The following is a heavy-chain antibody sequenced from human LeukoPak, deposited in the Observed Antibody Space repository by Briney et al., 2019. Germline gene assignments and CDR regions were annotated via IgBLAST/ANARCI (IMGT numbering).Heavy chain of an antibody. D-gene: IGHD3-3*01. J-gene: IGHJ6*02. V-gene: IGHV3-66*01. CDR1: GFTVSSNY. Sequence: GGPLRLSCAASGFTVSSNYMSWVRQAPGKGLEWVSVIYSGGSTYYADSVKGRFTISRDNSKNTLYLQMNSLRAEDTAVYYCARDLFGSYNPSYGMDVWGQGTTVTVSS. CDR2: IYSGGST. CDR3: ARDLFGSYNPSYGMDV.